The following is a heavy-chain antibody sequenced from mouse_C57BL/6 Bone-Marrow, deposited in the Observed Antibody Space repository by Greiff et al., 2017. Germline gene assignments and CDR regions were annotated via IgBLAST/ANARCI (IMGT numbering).Heavy chain of an antibody. CDR3: AGAQLTWGFAY. CDR1: GYSITSGYY. J-gene: IGHJ3*01. CDR2: ISYGGSN. Sequence: ESGPGLVKPSQSLSLTCSVTGYSITSGYYWNWLRQFPGNKLEWMGYISYGGSNNYNPSLKNRISITRDTSKNQFFLKLNSVTTEDTATYYCAGAQLTWGFAYWGQGTLVTVSA. V-gene: IGHV3-6*01. D-gene: IGHD3-3*01.